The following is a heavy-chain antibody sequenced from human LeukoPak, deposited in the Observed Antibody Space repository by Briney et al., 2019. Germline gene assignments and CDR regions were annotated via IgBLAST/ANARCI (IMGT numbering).Heavy chain of an antibody. D-gene: IGHD3-22*01. J-gene: IGHJ6*03. CDR2: IYYSGST. V-gene: IGHV4-39*01. CDR1: GGSISSSSYY. CDR3: ASPDPSSGYTYYMDV. Sequence: SETLSLTCTVSGGSISSSSYYWGWIRQPPGKRLEWIGSIYYSGSTYYNPSLKSRVTISVDTSKNQFSLKLSSVTAADTAVYYCASPDPSSGYTYYMDVWGKGTTVTVSS.